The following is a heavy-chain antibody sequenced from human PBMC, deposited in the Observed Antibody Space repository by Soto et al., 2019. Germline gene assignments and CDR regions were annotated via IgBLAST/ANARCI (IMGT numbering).Heavy chain of an antibody. Sequence: SPTLSLTCALSGDSVSSNSAAWNWIRQSPSRGLEWLGRTYYRSKWYNDYAVSVKSRITINPDTSKNQFSLQLNSLTPEDTAVYYCARGAGYCSGGSCYAYYYYGMDVCGQGTTVTVSS. J-gene: IGHJ6*02. CDR3: ARGAGYCSGGSCYAYYYYGMDV. CDR2: TYYRSKWYN. D-gene: IGHD2-15*01. CDR1: GDSVSSNSAA. V-gene: IGHV6-1*01.